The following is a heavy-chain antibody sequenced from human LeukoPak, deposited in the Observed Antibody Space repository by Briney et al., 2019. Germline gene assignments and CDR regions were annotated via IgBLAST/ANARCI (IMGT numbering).Heavy chain of an antibody. CDR1: GGSFSGYY. Sequence: ASETLSLTCAVYGGSFSGYYWSWIRQPPGKGLEWIGEINHSGSTNYNPSLKSRVTISVDTSKNQFSLKLSSVTAADTAVYYCARHRGSGSYYSSLDYWGQGTLVTVSS. CDR2: INHSGST. V-gene: IGHV4-34*01. CDR3: ARHRGSGSYYSSLDY. J-gene: IGHJ4*02. D-gene: IGHD1-26*01.